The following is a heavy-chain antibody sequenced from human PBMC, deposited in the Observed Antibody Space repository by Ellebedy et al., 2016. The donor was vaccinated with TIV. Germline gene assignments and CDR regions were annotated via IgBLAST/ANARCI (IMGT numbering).Heavy chain of an antibody. CDR1: GFTFSSSG. CDR3: AKNFYSSGLYYFDY. V-gene: IGHV3-30*18. Sequence: GESLKISXVASGFTFSSSGMHWLRQAPGKGLEWVAVISYDGSNKYYVDSVEGRFTISRDNSKNTLYLQMNGLRSEDTAVYYCAKNFYSSGLYYFDYWGQGTLVTVSS. CDR2: ISYDGSNK. J-gene: IGHJ4*02. D-gene: IGHD3-22*01.